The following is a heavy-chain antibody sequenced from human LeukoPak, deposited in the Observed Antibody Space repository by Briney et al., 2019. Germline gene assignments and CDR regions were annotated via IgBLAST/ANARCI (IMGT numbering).Heavy chain of an antibody. CDR1: GYTFTGYY. J-gene: IGHJ3*02. D-gene: IGHD2-8*01. CDR3: AIPLMARSAFDI. Sequence: ASVKVSCKASGYTFTGYYMHWVRRAPGQGLEWMGRTNPNSGGTNYAQKFQGRVTMTRDTSISTAYMELSRLRSDDTAVYYCAIPLMARSAFDIWGQGTMVTVSS. V-gene: IGHV1-2*06. CDR2: TNPNSGGT.